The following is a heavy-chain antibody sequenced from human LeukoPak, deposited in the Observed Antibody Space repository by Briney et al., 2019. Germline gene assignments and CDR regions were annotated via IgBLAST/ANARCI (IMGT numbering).Heavy chain of an antibody. D-gene: IGHD5-24*01. CDR3: ARVARGDGYSGGCLDF. J-gene: IGHJ4*02. V-gene: IGHV3-33*01. CDR2: IWYDGSNE. CDR1: GFTFSHYG. Sequence: GGSLRLSCAASGFTFSHYGIHWVRQAPGKGLEWVAVIWYDGSNEDYADSVKGRFTISRDNSKNTVSLQMNSLRAEDTAIYYCARVARGDGYSGGCLDFWGQGTLVTVST.